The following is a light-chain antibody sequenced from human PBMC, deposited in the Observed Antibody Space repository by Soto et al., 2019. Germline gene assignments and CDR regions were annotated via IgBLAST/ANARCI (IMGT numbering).Light chain of an antibody. J-gene: IGKJ1*01. CDR2: AAS. CDR3: QQYNNWPT. Sequence: DIQMTQSPPTLSASVGDRVTITCRASQGISSWLAWYQQKPGKAPKLLIYAASSLQSGVSSRFSGSGSGTDFTLTISSLQSEDFAVYYCQQYNNWPTFGQGTKVDIK. V-gene: IGKV1D-16*01. CDR1: QGISSW.